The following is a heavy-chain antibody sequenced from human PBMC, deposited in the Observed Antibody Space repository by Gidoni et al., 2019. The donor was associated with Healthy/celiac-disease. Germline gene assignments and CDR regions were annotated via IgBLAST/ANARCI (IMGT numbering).Heavy chain of an antibody. D-gene: IGHD3-22*01. Sequence: EVLLVDSGGGLVQPGGSRRTCWAASGVTFSCTWMRWVRQAQGKGLEWVANIQQDGSEKYYVDSVSGRFTISRDNAKKSLYLQMNSLRAEDTAVYYCARPYYYDSSAYYGDYFDSWGQGTLVTVSS. V-gene: IGHV3-7*01. CDR1: GVTFSCTW. CDR3: ARPYYYDSSAYYGDYFDS. CDR2: IQQDGSEK. J-gene: IGHJ4*02.